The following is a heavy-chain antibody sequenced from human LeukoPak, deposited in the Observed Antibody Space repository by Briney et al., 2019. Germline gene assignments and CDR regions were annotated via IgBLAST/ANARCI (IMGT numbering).Heavy chain of an antibody. CDR2: IYDSGST. J-gene: IGHJ4*02. D-gene: IGHD6-19*01. V-gene: IGHV4-39*07. CDR3: AREVAVAGLLDY. Sequence: TTSETLSLTCTVSGGSIRSSYYYWGWIRQPPGKGLEWIGSIYDSGSTYYNPSLKSRVTMPLDTSKNQFSLNLSPVTAADTAVYYCAREVAVAGLLDYWGQGTLVTVSS. CDR1: GGSIRSSYYY.